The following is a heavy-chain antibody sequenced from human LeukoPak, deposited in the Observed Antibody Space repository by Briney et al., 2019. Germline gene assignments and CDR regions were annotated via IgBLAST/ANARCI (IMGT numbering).Heavy chain of an antibody. D-gene: IGHD2-15*01. Sequence: ASVKVSCXASGYTFTSYGISWVRQAHGQGLEWMGWISAYNGNTNYAQKLQGRVTMTTDTSTSTAYMELRSLRSDDTAVYYCARAGYCSGGSCYSSPFDYWGQGTLVTVSS. J-gene: IGHJ4*02. CDR1: GYTFTSYG. CDR3: ARAGYCSGGSCYSSPFDY. CDR2: ISAYNGNT. V-gene: IGHV1-18*01.